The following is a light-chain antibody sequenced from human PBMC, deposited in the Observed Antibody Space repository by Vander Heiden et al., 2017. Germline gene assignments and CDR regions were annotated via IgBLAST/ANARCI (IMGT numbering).Light chain of an antibody. J-gene: IGLJ1*01. Sequence: QSALTQPASVSGSPGQSITTSCTGTSSDVGGYNYVSWYQQHPGKAPKLMIDDVSNQPSGVSNRFSGSKSGNTASLTISGLQAEDEADYYCSSYTSSSTYVFGTGTKVTVL. V-gene: IGLV2-14*01. CDR1: SSDVGGYNY. CDR2: DVS. CDR3: SSYTSSSTYV.